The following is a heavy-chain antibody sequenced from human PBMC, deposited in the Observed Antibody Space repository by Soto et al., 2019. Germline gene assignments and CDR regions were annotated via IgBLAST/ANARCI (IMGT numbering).Heavy chain of an antibody. CDR1: GYIFTDYY. CDR2: INPNSGGT. CDR3: ARDIATNDLWSGYYRHYGMDV. Sequence: ASVKVSCKASGYIFTDYYMHWVRQAPGQELGWMGRINPNSGGTNYAQKFQGRVTMTRDTSISTAYTELSSLRSEDTAVYYCARDIATNDLWSGYYRHYGMDVWGQGTTVTVSS. J-gene: IGHJ6*02. V-gene: IGHV1-2*06. D-gene: IGHD3-3*01.